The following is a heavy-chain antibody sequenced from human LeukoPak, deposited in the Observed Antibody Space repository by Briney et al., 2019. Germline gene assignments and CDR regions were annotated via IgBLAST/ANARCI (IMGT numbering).Heavy chain of an antibody. CDR1: GYSISSGYY. V-gene: IGHV4-38-2*02. D-gene: IGHD5-18*01. CDR3: AREDGTAMDNAFDI. J-gene: IGHJ3*02. CDR2: IYHGGST. Sequence: SETLSLTCTVSGYSISSGYYWGWIRQSPGKGLEWIGSIYHGGSTYYNPSLKSRVTISEDPSKNQFSLKLRSVTAADTAVYYCAREDGTAMDNAFDIWGQGTMVTVSS.